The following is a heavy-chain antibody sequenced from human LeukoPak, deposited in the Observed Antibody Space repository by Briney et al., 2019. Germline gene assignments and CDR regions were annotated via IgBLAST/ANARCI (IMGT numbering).Heavy chain of an antibody. CDR2: IYSDNT. CDR3: ARRAGAYSHPYDY. CDR1: GFTVSSNS. J-gene: IGHJ4*02. Sequence: GGSLRLSCPVSGFTVSSNSMSWVRQAPGKGLEGASFIYSDNTHYSDSVKGRFTISSDNSKNPLYLQMNSLRAEDTAVYYCARRAGAYSHPYDYWGQGTLVTVSS. D-gene: IGHD4/OR15-4a*01. V-gene: IGHV3-53*01.